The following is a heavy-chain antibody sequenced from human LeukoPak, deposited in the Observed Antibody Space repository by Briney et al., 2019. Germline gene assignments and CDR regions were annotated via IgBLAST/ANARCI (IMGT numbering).Heavy chain of an antibody. D-gene: IGHD4-17*01. CDR3: AVGDKRPTLYGDYPPLDY. Sequence: ASVKVSCKASGYTFTGYYMHWVRQAPGQGLEWMGWINPNSGGTNYAQKFQGRVTMTRDTSISTAYMELSRLRSDDTAVYYCAVGDKRPTLYGDYPPLDYWGQGTLVTVSS. V-gene: IGHV1-2*02. CDR2: INPNSGGT. J-gene: IGHJ4*02. CDR1: GYTFTGYY.